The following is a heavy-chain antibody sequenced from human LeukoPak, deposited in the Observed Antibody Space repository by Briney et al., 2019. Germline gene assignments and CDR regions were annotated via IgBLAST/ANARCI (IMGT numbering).Heavy chain of an antibody. CDR3: AGGIAAGVDV. Sequence: PSETLSLTCTVSGYSISSGYYWGWIRQPPGKGLEWIGSIYHSGSTYYNPSLKSRVTISVDTSKNQFSLKLSSVTAADTAVYYCAGGIAAGVDVWGKGTTVTVSS. J-gene: IGHJ6*04. CDR2: IYHSGST. D-gene: IGHD6-13*01. CDR1: GYSISSGYY. V-gene: IGHV4-38-2*02.